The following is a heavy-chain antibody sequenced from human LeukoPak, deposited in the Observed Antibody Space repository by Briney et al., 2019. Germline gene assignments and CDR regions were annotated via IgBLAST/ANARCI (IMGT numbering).Heavy chain of an antibody. D-gene: IGHD4-17*01. J-gene: IGHJ4*02. CDR1: GFTSSSYA. Sequence: GGSLRLSCAASGFTSSSYAMSWVRQAPGKGLEWVSAISGSGGSTYYADSVKGRFTISRDNSKNTLYLQMNSLRAEDTAVYYCAKDRTPYGDYEGYWGQGTLVTVSS. CDR3: AKDRTPYGDYEGY. CDR2: ISGSGGST. V-gene: IGHV3-23*01.